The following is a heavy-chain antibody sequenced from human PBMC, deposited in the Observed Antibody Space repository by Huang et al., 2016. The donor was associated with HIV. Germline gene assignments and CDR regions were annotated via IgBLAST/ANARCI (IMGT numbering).Heavy chain of an antibody. CDR2: IYYSGST. D-gene: IGHD3-10*01. J-gene: IGHJ4*02. CDR3: ARLPGSITMIRGVITDPY. CDR1: GGSIRSDNYY. Sequence: QLQLQESGPGLVKPSETLSLTCTVSGGSIRSDNYYWGWIRQPPGKGLEWIGRIYYSGSTSYHPSLKRRGTITVDTSKNHFSLRMRSVTAADTAVYYCARLPGSITMIRGVITDPYWGQGTLVTVSS. V-gene: IGHV4-39*02.